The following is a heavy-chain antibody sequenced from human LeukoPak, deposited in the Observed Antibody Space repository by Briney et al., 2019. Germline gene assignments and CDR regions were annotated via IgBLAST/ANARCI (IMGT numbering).Heavy chain of an antibody. D-gene: IGHD6-19*01. CDR2: IRSKAYGGTT. J-gene: IGHJ4*02. CDR3: TIDPGIAVADDY. CDR1: GFNFRAYW. Sequence: GGSLRLSCTTSGFNFRAYWMAWVRQAPGKGLEWVGFIRSKAYGGTTEYAASVKGRFTISRDDSKSIAYLQMNSLKTEDTAVYYCTIDPGIAVADDYWGQGTLVTVSS. V-gene: IGHV3-49*04.